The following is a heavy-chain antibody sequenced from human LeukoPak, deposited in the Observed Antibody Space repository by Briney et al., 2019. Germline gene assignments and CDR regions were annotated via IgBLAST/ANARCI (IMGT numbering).Heavy chain of an antibody. J-gene: IGHJ4*02. Sequence: SETLSLTCTVSGGSISSGSYYWSWIRQPAGKGLEWIARSYTSGSTNYNPFLKSRVTISVDTSKNQFSLKLSSLTAADTAVYYCARARTYYYDSSGYYGNYFDYWGQGTLVTVSS. CDR1: GGSISSGSYY. CDR3: ARARTYYYDSSGYYGNYFDY. CDR2: SYTSGST. V-gene: IGHV4-61*02. D-gene: IGHD3-22*01.